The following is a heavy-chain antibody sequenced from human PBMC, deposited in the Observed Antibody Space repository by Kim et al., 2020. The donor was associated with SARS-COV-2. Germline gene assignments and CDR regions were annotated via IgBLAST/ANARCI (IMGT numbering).Heavy chain of an antibody. V-gene: IGHV3-30*03. CDR1: EFTFSRYG. Sequence: GGSLRLSCAASEFTFSRYGMHWVRQAPGKGLEWVAVILYDGSNKYYADSVKGRFTISRDNSKNTLYLQMNSLRAEDTAVYYCARDREQVAHYYYYGMDVWGQGTTVTVSS. D-gene: IGHD6-13*01. J-gene: IGHJ6*02. CDR2: ILYDGSNK. CDR3: ARDREQVAHYYYYGMDV.